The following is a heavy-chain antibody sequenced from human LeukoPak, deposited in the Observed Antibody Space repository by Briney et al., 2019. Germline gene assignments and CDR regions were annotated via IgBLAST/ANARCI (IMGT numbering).Heavy chain of an antibody. CDR1: GISFSNYG. CDR2: IYSGGST. V-gene: IGHV3-53*01. Sequence: PGGSLRLSCAASGISFSNYGMNWVRQAPGKGLEWISVIYSGGSTYYADSVKGRFTISRDNSKSTLYIQMNSLRAEDTAVYYCARAKPKNMVRGLIMRRESRYYFDYWGQGTLVTVSS. CDR3: ARAKPKNMVRGLIMRRESRYYFDY. J-gene: IGHJ4*02. D-gene: IGHD3-10*01.